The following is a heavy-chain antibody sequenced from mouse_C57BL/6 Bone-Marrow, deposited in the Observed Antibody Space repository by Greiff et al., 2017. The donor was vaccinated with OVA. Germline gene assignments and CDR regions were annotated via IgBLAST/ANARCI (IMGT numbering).Heavy chain of an antibody. CDR2: ISSCSSTI. Sequence: EVQGVESGGGLVKPGGSLKLSCAASGFTFSDYGMHWVRQAPEKGLEGVAYISSCSSTIYYADTVKGRFTISRDNAKNTLFLQMTSLRSEDTAMYYCAKSSSSYIFDYWGQGTTLTFSS. V-gene: IGHV5-17*01. CDR3: AKSSSSYIFDY. D-gene: IGHD1-1*01. CDR1: GFTFSDYG. J-gene: IGHJ2*01.